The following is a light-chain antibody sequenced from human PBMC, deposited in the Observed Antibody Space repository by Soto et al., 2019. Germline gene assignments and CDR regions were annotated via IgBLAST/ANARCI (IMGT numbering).Light chain of an antibody. CDR1: QTVNSN. CDR2: GAS. CDR3: QQYNNWPQT. J-gene: IGKJ1*01. V-gene: IGKV3-15*01. Sequence: EIVMTQSPAPLSVSPGERATLSCRASQTVNSNLAWYQQKPGQAPRLLIYGASTRATGIPARFSGSGSGTEFTLTISSLQSEDFAVYYCQQYNNWPQTFGQGTKVDIK.